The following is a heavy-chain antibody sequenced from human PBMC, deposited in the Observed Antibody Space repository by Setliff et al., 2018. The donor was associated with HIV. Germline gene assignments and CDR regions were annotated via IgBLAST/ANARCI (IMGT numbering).Heavy chain of an antibody. D-gene: IGHD3-9*01. CDR3: AREIQASLDPPYGYNYFDP. Sequence: SETLSLTCTVSGGSISSGSYYWSWIRQPAGKGLEWIGRIYTTGSTNYNPSLMSRVTMSVDSSKNHFSLSLSSVTAADTAVYYCAREIQASLDPPYGYNYFDPWGQGILVTVSS. CDR2: IYTTGST. J-gene: IGHJ5*02. V-gene: IGHV4-61*02. CDR1: GGSISSGSYY.